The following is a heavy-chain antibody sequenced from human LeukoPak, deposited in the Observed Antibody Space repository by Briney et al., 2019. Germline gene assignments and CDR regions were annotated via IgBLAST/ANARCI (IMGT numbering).Heavy chain of an antibody. CDR1: GFTFDDYA. J-gene: IGHJ4*02. CDR2: ISWNSGSI. V-gene: IGHV3-9*01. CDR3: ASGPYYYDSSGYSGTVVY. D-gene: IGHD3-22*01. Sequence: GGSLRLSCAASGFTFDDYAMHWVRQAPGKGPEWVSGISWNSGSIGYADSVKGRITISRDNAKNSLYLQINSLRAEDTAVYYCASGPYYYDSSGYSGTVVYWGQGTLVTVSS.